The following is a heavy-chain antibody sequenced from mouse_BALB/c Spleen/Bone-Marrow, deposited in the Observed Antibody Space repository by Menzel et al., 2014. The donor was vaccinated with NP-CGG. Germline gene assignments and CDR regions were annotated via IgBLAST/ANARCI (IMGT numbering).Heavy chain of an antibody. CDR2: IDPENGDT. CDR3: TPYGNYGWED. Sequence: EVQLVESGAELVRSGASVKLSCTGSGFNIKDSYIHWVKQRPGQGLEWIGWIDPENGDTEYAPKFQGKATMTADTSSNTAYLQLSSLTSEGTAVYFCTPYGNYGWEDWGQRTSVTVSS. CDR1: GFNIKDSY. V-gene: IGHV14-4*02. D-gene: IGHD2-10*02. J-gene: IGHJ4*01.